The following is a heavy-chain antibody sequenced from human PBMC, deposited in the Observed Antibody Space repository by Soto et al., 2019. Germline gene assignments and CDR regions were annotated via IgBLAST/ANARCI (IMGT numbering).Heavy chain of an antibody. Sequence: EVQLVESGGGLVKPGGSLRLSCAVSGFTFSNYNMNWVRQAPGKGLEWVSSIGRSGGYIYYADSVKGRFTISRDNGKNSLLLQMNSLRAEDTAVYYCARGDHGGTSHWYLDLWGRGTLVTVSS. CDR3: ARGDHGGTSHWYLDL. CDR1: GFTFSNYN. D-gene: IGHD4-17*01. V-gene: IGHV3-21*01. J-gene: IGHJ2*01. CDR2: IGRSGGYI.